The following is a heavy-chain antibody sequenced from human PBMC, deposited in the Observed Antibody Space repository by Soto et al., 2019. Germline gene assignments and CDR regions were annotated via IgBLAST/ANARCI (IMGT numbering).Heavy chain of an antibody. CDR3: AKGCSSTSCPGAYYYYGMDV. CDR2: ISWNSGSI. D-gene: IGHD2-2*01. J-gene: IGHJ6*02. V-gene: IGHV3-9*01. Sequence: GGSLRLSCADSGFTFDDYAMHWVRQAPGKGLEWVSGISWNSGSIGYADSVKGRFTISRDNAKNSLYLQMNSLRAEDTALYYCAKGCSSTSCPGAYYYYGMDVWGQGTTVTVSS. CDR1: GFTFDDYA.